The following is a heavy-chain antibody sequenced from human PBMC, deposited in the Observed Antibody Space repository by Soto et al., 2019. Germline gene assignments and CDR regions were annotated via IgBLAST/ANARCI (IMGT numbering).Heavy chain of an antibody. Sequence: SVKVSRKASGGTFSSYAISWVRQAPGQGLEWMGGIIPIFGTANYAQKFQGRVTITADESTSTAYMELSSLRSEDTAVYYCARHYYGSGSNSRPFYYYGMDVWGQGTTVTVS. D-gene: IGHD3-10*01. CDR2: IIPIFGTA. J-gene: IGHJ6*02. CDR1: GGTFSSYA. V-gene: IGHV1-69*13. CDR3: ARHYYGSGSNSRPFYYYGMDV.